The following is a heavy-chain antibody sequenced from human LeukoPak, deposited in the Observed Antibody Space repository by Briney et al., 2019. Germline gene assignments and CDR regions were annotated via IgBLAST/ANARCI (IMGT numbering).Heavy chain of an antibody. Sequence: GESLKISCQGSGYSFTSYWIGWVRQMPGKGLEWMGIIYPGDSDTRYSPSFQGQVTISADKSISTAYLQWSSLKASDTAMYYCARREGLNTYYYDSSGSFDYWGQGTLVTVSS. J-gene: IGHJ4*02. CDR3: ARREGLNTYYYDSSGSFDY. CDR1: GYSFTSYW. D-gene: IGHD3-22*01. CDR2: IYPGDSDT. V-gene: IGHV5-51*01.